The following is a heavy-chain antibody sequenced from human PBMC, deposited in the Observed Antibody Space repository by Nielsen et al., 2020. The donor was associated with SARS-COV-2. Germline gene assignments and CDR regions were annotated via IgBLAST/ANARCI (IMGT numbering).Heavy chain of an antibody. CDR3: ARVDADYVWGSYRLGYYFDY. Sequence: WVRQAPGQRLEWMGWINAGNGNTKYSQKFQGRVTMTTDTSTSTAYMELRSLRSDDTAVYYCARVDADYVWGSYRLGYYFDYWGQGTLVTVSS. J-gene: IGHJ4*02. D-gene: IGHD3-16*02. V-gene: IGHV1-18*01. CDR2: INAGNGNT.